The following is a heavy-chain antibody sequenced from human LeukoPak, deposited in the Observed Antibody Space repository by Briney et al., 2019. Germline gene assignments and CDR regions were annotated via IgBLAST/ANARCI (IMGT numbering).Heavy chain of an antibody. V-gene: IGHV3-9*03. CDR2: SSWDSGSV. CDR3: AKDGADYYDSSGEYYFDF. CDR1: GFTCEDYA. D-gene: IGHD3-22*01. J-gene: IGHJ4*02. Sequence: GRSLRLPCAASGFTCEDYAMHWVRQAPGKGLECVSGSSWDSGSVGYADSVNGRFTISRDNAKYSLYLQMNSLGAEDMALYYCAKDGADYYDSSGEYYFDFWGQGTLVTVSS.